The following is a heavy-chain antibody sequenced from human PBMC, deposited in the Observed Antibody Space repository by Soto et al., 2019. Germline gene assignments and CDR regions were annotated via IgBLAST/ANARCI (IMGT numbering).Heavy chain of an antibody. CDR2: ISDDGSTE. D-gene: IGHD1-1*01. V-gene: IGHV3-74*01. J-gene: IGHJ4*02. CDR3: ARGPRVSSTGTGEH. Sequence: PGESLKISCAVSGFTFSAYWMHWVRQVPGKGLTWVSRISDDGSTETYADSVKGRFVISRDNAKNSLYLEMNTLRADDSGLYYCARGPRVSSTGTGEHWARGTMVTVSS. CDR1: GFTFSAYW.